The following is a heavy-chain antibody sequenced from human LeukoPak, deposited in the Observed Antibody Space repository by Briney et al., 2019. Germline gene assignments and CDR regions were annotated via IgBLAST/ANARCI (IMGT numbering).Heavy chain of an antibody. J-gene: IGHJ4*02. CDR3: ARPPRERDGYNRKFDY. CDR1: GGSFSGYY. Sequence: PSETLSLTCAVYGGSFSGYYWSWIRQPPGKGLEWIGEINHSGSTNYNPSLKSRVTISVDTSKNQFSLKLSSVTAADTAVYYCARPPRERDGYNRKFDYWGQGTLVTVSS. V-gene: IGHV4-34*01. D-gene: IGHD5-24*01. CDR2: INHSGST.